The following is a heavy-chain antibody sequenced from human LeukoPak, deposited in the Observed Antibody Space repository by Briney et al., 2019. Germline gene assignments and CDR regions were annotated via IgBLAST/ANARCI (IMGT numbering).Heavy chain of an antibody. D-gene: IGHD5-24*01. CDR2: ISYDGSNK. J-gene: IGHJ4*02. CDR1: GFTFSSYS. CDR3: AKEVWDGYNVDY. V-gene: IGHV3-30*18. Sequence: PGGSLRLSCAASGFTFSSYSMNWVRQAPGKGLEWVAVISYDGSNKYYADSVKGRFTISRDNSKNTLYLQMNSLRAEDTAVYYCAKEVWDGYNVDYWGQGTLVTVSS.